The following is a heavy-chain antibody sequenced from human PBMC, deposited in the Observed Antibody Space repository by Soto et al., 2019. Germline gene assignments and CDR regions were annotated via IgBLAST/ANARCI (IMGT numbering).Heavy chain of an antibody. D-gene: IGHD6-13*01. CDR3: ARKGYGGRWSLDY. J-gene: IGHJ4*02. CDR2: ISYDGNRK. CDR1: GFTFSSYG. V-gene: IGHV3-30*03. Sequence: QVQLVESGGCVVQPGRSLRLSCAASGFTFSSYGMHWARQAPGEGLEWVAVISYDGNRKYYADSVKGRFTISRDFSKNTVDLNMNSRRVEDTAVYFCARKGYGGRWSLDYWGQGILVTVSS.